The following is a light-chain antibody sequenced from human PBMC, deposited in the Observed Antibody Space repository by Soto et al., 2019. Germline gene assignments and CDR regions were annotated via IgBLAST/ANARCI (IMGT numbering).Light chain of an antibody. CDR2: GAS. V-gene: IGKV3-20*01. CDR3: QQYCSSTYS. J-gene: IGKJ2*01. Sequence: EIVLTQSPGTLSLSPGERATLSCRASQSVSSSYLAWYQQKPGQAPRLLIYGASNRATGIPDRFSGSGSGTDFTLTISRLEPEDFAIYYCQQYCSSTYSFGQGTKLEIK. CDR1: QSVSSSY.